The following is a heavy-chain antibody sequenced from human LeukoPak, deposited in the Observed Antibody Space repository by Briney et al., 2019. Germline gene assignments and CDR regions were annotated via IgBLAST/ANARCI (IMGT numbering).Heavy chain of an antibody. V-gene: IGHV4-38-2*01. CDR2: IHHSGRT. J-gene: IGHJ4*02. D-gene: IGHD3-22*01. Sequence: SETLSLTCAVSVYSISSGHYWGWIRQPPGKGLAWIGSIHHSGRTYHNSSLKSRVTISVDTSKNQFSLRLSSVTAADTAVYYCTRRTYFYDSPGAYYFDYWGQGTLVTVSS. CDR3: TRRTYFYDSPGAYYFDY. CDR1: VYSISSGHY.